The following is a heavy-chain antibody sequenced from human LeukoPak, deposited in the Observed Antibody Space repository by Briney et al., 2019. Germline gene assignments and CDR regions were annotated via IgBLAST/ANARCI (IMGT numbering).Heavy chain of an antibody. D-gene: IGHD3-10*01. CDR2: MNPNSGNT. Sequence: ASVKVTCKASGYTFTSYDINWVRQATGQGLEWMGWMNPNSGNTGYAQKFQGRVTMTRNTSISTAYMELSSLRSEDTAVYYCAIRYGSGEKYYYYYYMDVWGKGTTVTVSS. CDR1: GYTFTSYD. V-gene: IGHV1-8*01. CDR3: AIRYGSGEKYYYYYYMDV. J-gene: IGHJ6*03.